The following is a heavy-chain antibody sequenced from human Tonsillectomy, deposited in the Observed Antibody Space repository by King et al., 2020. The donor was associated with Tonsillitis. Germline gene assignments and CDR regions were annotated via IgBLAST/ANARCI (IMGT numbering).Heavy chain of an antibody. CDR2: TYYRSKWYN. V-gene: IGHV6-1*01. D-gene: IGHD2-21*02. J-gene: IGHJ4*02. Sequence: VQLQQSGPGLVKPSQTLSLTCAISGDSVSSNSATWYWIRQSPSRGLEWLGRTYYRSKWYNDYAVSVKSRITIKPDTSKNQFSLQLNSVSPEDTAVYYCARVGGLLSWGFDYGGQGTLVTVSS. CDR3: ARVGGLLSWGFDY. CDR1: GDSVSSNSAT.